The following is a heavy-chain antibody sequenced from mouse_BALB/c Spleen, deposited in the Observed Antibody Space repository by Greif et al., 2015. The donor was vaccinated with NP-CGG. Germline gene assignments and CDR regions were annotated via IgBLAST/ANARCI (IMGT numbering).Heavy chain of an antibody. CDR1: GYTFSSYW. CDR3: ARSLPGAMDY. Sequence: VKLVESGAELMKPGASVKISCKATGYTFSSYWIGWLKQRPGHGLEWIGEILPGGGSTNYNEKFKGKATFTADTSSNTADMQLSSLTSEDSAVYYCARSLPGAMDYWGQGTSVTVSS. CDR2: ILPGGGST. D-gene: IGHD2-1*01. J-gene: IGHJ4*01. V-gene: IGHV1-9*01.